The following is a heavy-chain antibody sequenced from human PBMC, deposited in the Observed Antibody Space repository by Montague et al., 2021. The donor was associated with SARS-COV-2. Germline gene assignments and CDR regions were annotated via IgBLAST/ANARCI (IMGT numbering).Heavy chain of an antibody. Sequence: SETLSLTCTVSGGSISSSSYYWGWIRQPPGKGLEWIGSIYYSGXTXYXXXXKXRVTISVDTSKNQFSLKLSSVTAADTAMYYCARHERQWLRLYPYYFDYWGQGTLVTVSS. CDR2: IYYSGXT. V-gene: IGHV4-39*01. CDR1: GGSISSSSYY. D-gene: IGHD5-12*01. J-gene: IGHJ4*02. CDR3: ARHERQWLRLYPYYFDY.